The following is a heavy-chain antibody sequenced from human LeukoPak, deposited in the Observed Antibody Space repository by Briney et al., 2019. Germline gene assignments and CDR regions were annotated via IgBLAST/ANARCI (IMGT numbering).Heavy chain of an antibody. CDR2: IYYSGST. CDR1: GFTFSSYS. J-gene: IGHJ4*02. CDR3: ARSVAGTAFDY. V-gene: IGHV4-39*07. Sequence: GSLRLSCAASGFTFSSYSMNWIRQPPGKGLEWIGSIYYSGSTYYNPSLKSRVTISVDTSKNQFSLKLSSVTAADTAVYYCARSVAGTAFDYWGQGTLVTVSS. D-gene: IGHD6-19*01.